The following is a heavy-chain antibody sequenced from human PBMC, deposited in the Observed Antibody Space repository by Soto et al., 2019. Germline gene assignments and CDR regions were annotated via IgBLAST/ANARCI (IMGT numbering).Heavy chain of an antibody. J-gene: IGHJ4*02. D-gene: IGHD6-13*01. CDR3: ARDPRLQPRTAGQQLATQDIEY. CDR2: IRSKAYCWTT. Sequence: GGSLRLSCTASGFTFGDYAVNWARQAPGKGLEWVGFIRSKAYCWTTEYAASVKGRFTISTDDSKNIAYLQMNSLKKEDTAVYYCARDPRLQPRTAGQQLATQDIEYWGQGSRITASS. CDR1: GFTFGDYA. V-gene: IGHV3-49*04.